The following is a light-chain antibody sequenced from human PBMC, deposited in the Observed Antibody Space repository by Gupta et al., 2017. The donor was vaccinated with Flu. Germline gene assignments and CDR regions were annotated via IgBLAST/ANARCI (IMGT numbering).Light chain of an antibody. V-gene: IGLV1-47*02. Sequence: QSVLTQPPSASGTPGQRVTISCSGSSSNIGSNYVYWYQQLPVTAPNLLLCSNNKRPAGVPARCSGSNSGTSAALAITGLRSEDEADYYCEAWDDSQSGRGVFGGGTKLTVL. CDR1: SSNIGSNY. CDR2: SNN. J-gene: IGLJ2*01. CDR3: EAWDDSQSGRGV.